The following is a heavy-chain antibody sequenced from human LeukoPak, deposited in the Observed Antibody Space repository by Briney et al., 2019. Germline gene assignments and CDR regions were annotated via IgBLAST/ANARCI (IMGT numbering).Heavy chain of an antibody. V-gene: IGHV3-15*01. D-gene: IGHD2-2*01. CDR3: ATGPEPAAMVFDF. CDR1: GFTFSNTW. Sequence: GGSLRLSCVASGFTFSNTWMSWVRQAPGKGLEWVGRLKSQTDGGTTDYAAPEGGRFTISRDDSKNTLYLQMDSLKTDDTAVYYCATGPEPAAMVFDFWGQGTLVTVSS. J-gene: IGHJ4*02. CDR2: LKSQTDGGTT.